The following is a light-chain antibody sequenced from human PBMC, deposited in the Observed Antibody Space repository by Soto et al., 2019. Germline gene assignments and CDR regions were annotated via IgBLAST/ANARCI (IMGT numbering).Light chain of an antibody. Sequence: QSVLTQPPSASGTPGQRVTISCSGSSSNIGSNTVNWYQPLPGTAPKLLIYSNNQRPSGVPDRFSGSKSGTSASLAISGLQSEDEADYYCAAWDDSRNGYVFRTGTKLTVL. CDR3: AAWDDSRNGYV. CDR1: SSNIGSNT. V-gene: IGLV1-44*01. CDR2: SNN. J-gene: IGLJ1*01.